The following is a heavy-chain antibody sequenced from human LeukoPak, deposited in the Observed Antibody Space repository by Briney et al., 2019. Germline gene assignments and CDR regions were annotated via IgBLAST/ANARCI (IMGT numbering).Heavy chain of an antibody. Sequence: GGSLRLSCAASGFTFSSYAVSWVRQAPGKGLEWVSAISGSGGSTYYADSVKGRFTISRDNAKNSLYLQMNSLRAEDTAVYYCARAPTSEQQLQFDYWGQGTLVTVSS. CDR2: ISGSGGST. CDR1: GFTFSSYA. D-gene: IGHD6-13*01. V-gene: IGHV3-23*01. J-gene: IGHJ4*02. CDR3: ARAPTSEQQLQFDY.